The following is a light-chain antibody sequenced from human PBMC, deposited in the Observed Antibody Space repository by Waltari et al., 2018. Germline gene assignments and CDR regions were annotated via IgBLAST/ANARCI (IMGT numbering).Light chain of an antibody. CDR3: QQYNSYSLWT. Sequence: DIQMTQSPSTLSASVGDRVTITCRASQSISSWLAWYQQKPGKAPKLLIYKASSLQSGVPSRFSGSGSGTEFTLTISGLQPDDFATYYCQQYNSYSLWTFGQGTKVEIK. CDR1: QSISSW. CDR2: KAS. J-gene: IGKJ1*01. V-gene: IGKV1-5*03.